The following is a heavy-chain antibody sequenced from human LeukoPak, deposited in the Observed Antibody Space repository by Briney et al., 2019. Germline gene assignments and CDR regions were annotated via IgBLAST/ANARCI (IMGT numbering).Heavy chain of an antibody. CDR3: ARRGIAARLYYYYMDV. CDR1: GYTFPGYY. V-gene: IGHV1-2*02. J-gene: IGHJ6*03. Sequence: ASVKVSCKASGYTFPGYYMHWVRQAPGQGLEWMGWINPNSGGTNYAQKFQGRVTMTRDTSISTAYMELSRLRSDDTAVYYCARRGIAARLYYYYMDVWGKGTTVTVSS. D-gene: IGHD6-6*01. CDR2: INPNSGGT.